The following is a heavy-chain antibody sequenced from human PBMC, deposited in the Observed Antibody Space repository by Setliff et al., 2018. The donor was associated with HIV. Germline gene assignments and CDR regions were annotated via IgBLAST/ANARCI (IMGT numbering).Heavy chain of an antibody. J-gene: IGHJ6*03. V-gene: IGHV3-7*03. Sequence: PGESLKISCAASGFTFSSFWVTWVRQGPGKGLEWVANIKQDGSEKYYVDSVKGRLTISRDNGKNSLYLQMNSLRAEDTAVYYCASSGYNYGGYYMDVWGKGTTVTVSS. CDR2: IKQDGSEK. CDR3: ASSGYNYGGYYMDV. CDR1: GFTFSSFW. D-gene: IGHD5-18*01.